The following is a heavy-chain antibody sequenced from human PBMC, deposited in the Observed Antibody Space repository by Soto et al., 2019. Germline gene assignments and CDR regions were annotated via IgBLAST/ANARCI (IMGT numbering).Heavy chain of an antibody. CDR3: AKQITYSNEPYYFDY. Sequence: GGSLRFSCAASGFTFSSYAMSWVRQAPGKGLEWVSAISGSGGSTYYADSVKGRFTISRDNSKNTLYLQMNSLRAEDTAVYYCAKQITYSNEPYYFDYWGQGTLVTVSS. CDR1: GFTFSSYA. V-gene: IGHV3-23*01. D-gene: IGHD4-4*01. CDR2: ISGSGGST. J-gene: IGHJ4*02.